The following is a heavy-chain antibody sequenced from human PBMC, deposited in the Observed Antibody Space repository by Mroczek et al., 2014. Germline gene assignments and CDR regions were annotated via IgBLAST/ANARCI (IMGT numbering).Heavy chain of an antibody. CDR2: ISYDGSNK. D-gene: IGHD3-22*01. Sequence: ESGGGVVQPGRSLRLSCAASGFTFSSYAMHWVRQAPGKGLEWVAVISYDGSNKYYADSVKGRFTISRDNSKNTLYLQMNSLRAEDTAVYYCARDISPRSSGYYPTSTWGQGTLVTVSS. J-gene: IGHJ5*02. V-gene: IGHV3-30-3*01. CDR3: ARDISPRSSGYYPTST. CDR1: GFTFSSYA.